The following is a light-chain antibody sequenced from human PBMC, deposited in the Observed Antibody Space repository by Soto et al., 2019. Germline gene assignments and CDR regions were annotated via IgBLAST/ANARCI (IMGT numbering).Light chain of an antibody. CDR2: EVH. V-gene: IGLV2-14*01. CDR3: ASYLTTSPLEV. J-gene: IGLJ1*01. CDR1: ISVIGSHNY. Sequence: QSVLTQPASVSGSPGESITVSCFGSISVIGSHNYVSWYRQYPGEAPRLLIYEVHYRPSGVSSRFSGSKSGNTASLTIYGLQAADEADYYCASYLTTSPLEVFGTGTKVTVL.